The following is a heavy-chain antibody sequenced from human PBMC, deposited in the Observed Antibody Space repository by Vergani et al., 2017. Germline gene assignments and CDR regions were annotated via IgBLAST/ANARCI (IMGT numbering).Heavy chain of an antibody. CDR2: IYYSGST. Sequence: QVQLQESGPGLVKPSETLSLTCTVSGGPISSYYWSWIRQPPGKGLEWIGYIYYSGSTNYNPSLKSRVTVSVDTSKNQFSLKLSSVTAADTAVYYCAREGHYYDRVPLGMDVWGQGTTVTVSS. CDR1: GGPISSYY. D-gene: IGHD3-22*01. CDR3: AREGHYYDRVPLGMDV. J-gene: IGHJ6*02. V-gene: IGHV4-59*01.